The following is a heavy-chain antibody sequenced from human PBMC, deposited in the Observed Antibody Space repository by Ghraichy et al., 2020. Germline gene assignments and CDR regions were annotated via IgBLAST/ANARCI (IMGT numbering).Heavy chain of an antibody. J-gene: IGHJ4*02. CDR3: ARARYNWNDGADY. Sequence: GGSLRLSCVASGFTFSSYWMHWVRQAPGKGLVWVSRINSAGSSTSYADSVKGRFTISRDNAKNTLYLQMNSLRAEDTAVYYCARARYNWNDGADYWGQGTLVTVSS. D-gene: IGHD1-1*01. V-gene: IGHV3-74*01. CDR2: INSAGSST. CDR1: GFTFSSYW.